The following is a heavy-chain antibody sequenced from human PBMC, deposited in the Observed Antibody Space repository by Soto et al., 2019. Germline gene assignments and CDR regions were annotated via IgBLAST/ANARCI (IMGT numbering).Heavy chain of an antibody. J-gene: IGHJ4*02. CDR1: GYSFNTFW. CDR2: IDPGDSNT. Sequence: PGESLKISCKTSGYSFNTFWISWVRQVPGKGLEWMGRIDPGDSNTNYSPSFQGHVTLSVDKSIGTAYLQWSSLKASDTAIYYCARQGRDGYNYSSDYWGLGTLVTVSS. V-gene: IGHV5-10-1*01. CDR3: ARQGRDGYNYSSDY. D-gene: IGHD5-12*01.